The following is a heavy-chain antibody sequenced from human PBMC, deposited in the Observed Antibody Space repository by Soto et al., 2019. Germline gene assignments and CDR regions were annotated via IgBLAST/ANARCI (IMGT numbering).Heavy chain of an antibody. D-gene: IGHD6-19*01. J-gene: IGHJ4*02. CDR3: AKDARGYSSGWYRMDDY. V-gene: IGHV3-30*18. Sequence: QVQLVESGGGVVQPGRSLRLSCAASGFTFSRYGMHWVRQAPGKGLEWVAVISYDGSNKYYADSVKGRFTISRDNSKNTLYLQMNSLRAEDTAVYYCAKDARGYSSGWYRMDDYWGQGTLVTVSS. CDR1: GFTFSRYG. CDR2: ISYDGSNK.